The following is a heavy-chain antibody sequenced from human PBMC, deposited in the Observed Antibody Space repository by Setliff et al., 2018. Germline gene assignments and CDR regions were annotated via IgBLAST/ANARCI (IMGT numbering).Heavy chain of an antibody. CDR1: GFIFSSLW. D-gene: IGHD3-22*01. CDR2: INQEGSGR. Sequence: GGSLRLSCEASGFIFSSLWMSWVRQAPGRGLEWVANINQEGSGRYYVDSLKERFTISRDNAKNSLYLQMDSLRAEDTAVYYCARGRFYSDNPWVPPNSFDVWGQGTMVTVSS. CDR3: ARGRFYSDNPWVPPNSFDV. V-gene: IGHV3-7*01. J-gene: IGHJ3*01.